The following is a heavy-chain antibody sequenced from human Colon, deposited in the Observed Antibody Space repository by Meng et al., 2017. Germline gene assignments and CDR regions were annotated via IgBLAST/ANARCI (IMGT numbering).Heavy chain of an antibody. CDR1: GFTFGDYE. D-gene: IGHD2-21*01. V-gene: IGHV3-49*04. CDR3: ARRLSYSGMDV. Sequence: GESLKISCTGSGFTFGDYEMSWVRQAPGKGLEWVGFIRRKAHGGTTEYAASVKGRFTISRDDSTSIDCLQMNSLKTEDTALYYCARRLSYSGMDVWGQGTTVTVSS. J-gene: IGHJ6*02. CDR2: IRRKAHGGTT.